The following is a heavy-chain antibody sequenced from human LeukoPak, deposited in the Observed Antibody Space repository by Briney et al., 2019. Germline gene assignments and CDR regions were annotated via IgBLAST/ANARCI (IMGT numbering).Heavy chain of an antibody. V-gene: IGHV3-23*01. J-gene: IGHJ6*02. Sequence: GGSLRLSCAASGFNVSRNYMSWVRQAPGKGLEWVSVISGSGGSTYYADSVKGRFTISRDNSKNTLYLQMNSLRAEDTAVYYCAKCHSGNYYYGMDVWGQGTTVTVSS. CDR3: AKCHSGNYYYGMDV. CDR1: GFNVSRNY. D-gene: IGHD1-26*01. CDR2: ISGSGGST.